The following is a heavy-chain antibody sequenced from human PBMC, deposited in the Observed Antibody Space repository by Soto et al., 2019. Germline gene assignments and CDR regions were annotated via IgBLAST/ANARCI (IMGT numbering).Heavy chain of an antibody. CDR1: GYIFSNYA. J-gene: IGHJ6*03. CDR3: ASLIAAAEDYYYYMDV. V-gene: IGHV3-21*01. D-gene: IGHD6-13*01. CDR2: ISGSSSSYI. Sequence: GGSLRLSCAASGYIFSNYAMTWVRQAPGKGLEWVSGISGSSSSYIYYADSVKGQFTISRDNAKNSLYLQMNSLRAEDTAVYYCASLIAAAEDYYYYMDVWGKGTTVTVSS.